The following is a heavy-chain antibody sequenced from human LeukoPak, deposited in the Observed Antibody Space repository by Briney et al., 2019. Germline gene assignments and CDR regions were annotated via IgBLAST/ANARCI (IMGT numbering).Heavy chain of an antibody. CDR3: AGGRTGSGMDV. D-gene: IGHD3/OR15-3a*01. CDR1: GFNVSSNY. Sequence: QSGGSLRLSCAASGFNVSSNYISWVRQAPGKGLEWVSVIYSGGSTYYADSVKGRFTISRDNSKNTLYLQMNSLRAEDTAVYYCAGGRTGSGMDVWGKGTTVTVSS. CDR2: IYSGGST. V-gene: IGHV3-53*01. J-gene: IGHJ6*04.